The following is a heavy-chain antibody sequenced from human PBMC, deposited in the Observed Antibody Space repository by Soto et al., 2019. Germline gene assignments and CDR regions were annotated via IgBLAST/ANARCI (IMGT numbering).Heavy chain of an antibody. CDR2: IYYTGST. CDR3: ARDKITGLFDY. Sequence: PSETLSLTCTVSGGSTSNNYWSWIRQPPGKGLEWIGYIYYTGSTNYNPSLKSRVTISLDASKNQFSLKLTSVTAADTAVYYCARDKITGLFDYWGQGTLVTVSS. V-gene: IGHV4-59*12. J-gene: IGHJ4*02. CDR1: GGSTSNNY. D-gene: IGHD2-8*02.